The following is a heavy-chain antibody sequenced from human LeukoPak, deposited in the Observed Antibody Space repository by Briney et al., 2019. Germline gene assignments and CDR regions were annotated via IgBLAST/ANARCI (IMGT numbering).Heavy chain of an antibody. D-gene: IGHD5-24*01. Sequence: SVKVSCKASGFTFTSSAMQWVRQARGQRLEWIGWIVVGSGNTNYAQKFQERVTITRDMSTSTAYMELSSLRSEDTAVYCCAGGPLESSTEGVRRYGMDVWGQGTTVTVSS. CDR1: GFTFTSSA. V-gene: IGHV1-58*02. J-gene: IGHJ6*02. CDR3: AGGPLESSTEGVRRYGMDV. CDR2: IVVGSGNT.